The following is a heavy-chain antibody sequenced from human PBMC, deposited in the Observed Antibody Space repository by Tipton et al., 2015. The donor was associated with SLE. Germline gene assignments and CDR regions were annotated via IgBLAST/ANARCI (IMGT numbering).Heavy chain of an antibody. CDR1: GASVRSTSYH. Sequence: TLSLTCFVSGASVRSTSYHWGWIRQPPGKGLEWIGYIYPSGSTFYNPSLKSRVTISLDRTKSQFSLKLISVTAAEAAVYYCARLRVVYGFHSLDYWGQGTLVTVSS. D-gene: IGHD2-8*02. CDR3: ARLRVVYGFHSLDY. J-gene: IGHJ4*02. V-gene: IGHV4-30-2*01. CDR2: IYPSGST.